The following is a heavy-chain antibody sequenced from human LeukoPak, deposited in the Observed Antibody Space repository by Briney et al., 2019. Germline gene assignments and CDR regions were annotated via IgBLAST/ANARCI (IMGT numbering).Heavy chain of an antibody. CDR3: AREGVAAAGTLYYFDY. J-gene: IGHJ4*02. CDR1: GGSFSVDY. D-gene: IGHD6-13*01. CDR2: INHSGST. Sequence: SETLSLTCAVYGGSFSVDYWSWIRQPPGKGLGWIGEINHSGSTNYNPSLKSRVTISVDTSKNQFSRKLSSVTAADTAVYYCAREGVAAAGTLYYFDYWGQGTLVTVSS. V-gene: IGHV4-34*01.